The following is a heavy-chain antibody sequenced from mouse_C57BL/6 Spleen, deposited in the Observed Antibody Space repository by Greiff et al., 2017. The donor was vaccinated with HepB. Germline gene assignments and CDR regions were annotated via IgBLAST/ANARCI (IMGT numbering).Heavy chain of an antibody. D-gene: IGHD2-12*01. CDR2: IYPGSGNT. CDR1: GYSFTSYY. J-gene: IGHJ1*03. Sequence: QVQLQQSGPELVKPGASVKISCKASGYSFTSYYIHWVKQRPGQGLEWIGWIYPGSGNTKYNEKFKGKATLTADTSSSTAYMQLSSLTSEDSAVYYCARSYDGPYWYFDVWGTGTTVTVSS. CDR3: ARSYDGPYWYFDV. V-gene: IGHV1-66*01.